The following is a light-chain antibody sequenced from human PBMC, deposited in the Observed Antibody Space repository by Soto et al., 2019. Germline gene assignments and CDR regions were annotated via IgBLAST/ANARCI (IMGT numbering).Light chain of an antibody. CDR3: QQYNSYTLT. J-gene: IGKJ4*01. CDR1: QSISSW. CDR2: KAS. Sequence: DIQMTQSPSTLSASVGDRVTITCRASQSISSWLAWYQQKPGKAPKLLTYKASILESVVPSRFSGSGYGAEFTLAISSLQPDDFATYDCQQYNSYTLTFGGGTKVEIK. V-gene: IGKV1-5*03.